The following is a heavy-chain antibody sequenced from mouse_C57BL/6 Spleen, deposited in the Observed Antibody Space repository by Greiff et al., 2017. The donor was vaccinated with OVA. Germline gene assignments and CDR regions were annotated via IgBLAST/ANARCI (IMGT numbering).Heavy chain of an antibody. J-gene: IGHJ3*01. CDR1: GYTFTGYW. V-gene: IGHV1-9*01. D-gene: IGHD3-2*02. Sequence: QVQLQQSGAELMKPGASVKLSCKASGYTFTGYWIEWVKQRPGHGLEWIGEILPGSGSNNYNEKFKGKATFTVDTYSNTAYMQLSSLTTEYSAIYDCARSGTAQATRFAYWGQGTLVTVSA. CDR2: ILPGSGSN. CDR3: ARSGTAQATRFAY.